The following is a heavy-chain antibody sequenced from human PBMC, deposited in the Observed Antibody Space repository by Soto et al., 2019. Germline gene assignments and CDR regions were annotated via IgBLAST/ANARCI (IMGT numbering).Heavy chain of an antibody. CDR1: GGSISSSTYY. V-gene: IGHV4-39*01. Sequence: SETLSLTCTVSGGSISSSTYYWDWIRHPPGKGLEWIGAMYYTGNKNYNPSLESRVTMSVDTSKNQFSLKLSSVTPTDTAVYYCARRSSSSLGSLFDPWGRGILVTVSS. D-gene: IGHD6-6*01. J-gene: IGHJ5*02. CDR2: MYYTGNK. CDR3: ARRSSSSLGSLFDP.